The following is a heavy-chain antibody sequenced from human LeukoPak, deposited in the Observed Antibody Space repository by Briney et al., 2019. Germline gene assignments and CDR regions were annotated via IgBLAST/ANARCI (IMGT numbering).Heavy chain of an antibody. D-gene: IGHD3-16*01. CDR2: IYYSGST. CDR1: GGXIXSYY. Sequence: ETLSLTCTVSGGXIXSYYWSWIRQPPXXXXXWIGYIYYSGSTNYNPSLKSRVTISVDTSKNQFSLKLSSVTAADTAVYYCARESGGGYYYYGMDVWGQGTTVTVSS. J-gene: IGHJ6*02. V-gene: IGHV4-59*01. CDR3: ARESGGGYYYYGMDV.